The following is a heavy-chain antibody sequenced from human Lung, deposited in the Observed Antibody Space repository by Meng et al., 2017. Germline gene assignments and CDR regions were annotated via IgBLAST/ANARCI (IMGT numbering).Heavy chain of an antibody. D-gene: IGHD3-3*01. J-gene: IGHJ4*02. CDR1: GYTFTSYD. CDR2: MNPNRGNT. V-gene: IGHV1-8*01. Sequence: QVPLVQSGAEVKKPGASVKVSCKASGYTFTSYDINWVRQATGQGLEWMGWMNPNRGNTGYAQKFQGRVTMTMNTSISTAYMELSSLRSEDTAVYYCARAIFALANSDYWGQGTLVTVSS. CDR3: ARAIFALANSDY.